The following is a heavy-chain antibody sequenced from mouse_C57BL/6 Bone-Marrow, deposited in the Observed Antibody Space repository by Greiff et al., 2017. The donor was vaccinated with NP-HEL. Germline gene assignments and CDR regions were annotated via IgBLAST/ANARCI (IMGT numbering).Heavy chain of an antibody. Sequence: QVQLQQSGAELARPGASVKLSCKASGYTFTSYGISWVKQRTGQGLEWIGEIYPRSGNTYYNEKFKGKATLTADKSSSTAYMELRSLTSEDSAVYFCAKKLYGSSFHWYFDVWGTGTTVTVSS. J-gene: IGHJ1*03. V-gene: IGHV1-81*01. CDR3: AKKLYGSSFHWYFDV. D-gene: IGHD1-1*01. CDR2: IYPRSGNT. CDR1: GYTFTSYG.